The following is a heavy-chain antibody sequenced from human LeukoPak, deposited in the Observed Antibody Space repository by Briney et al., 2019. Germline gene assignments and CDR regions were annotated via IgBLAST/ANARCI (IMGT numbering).Heavy chain of an antibody. CDR3: ARPRMVGATTHYFDY. Sequence: RASETLSLTCTVSGYSISSGYYWGWIRQPPGKGLEWIGSIYHSGSTYYNPSLKSRVTISVDTSKNQFSLKLSSVTAADTAVYYCARPRMVGATTHYFDYWGQGTLVTVSS. V-gene: IGHV4-38-2*02. CDR1: GYSISSGYY. J-gene: IGHJ4*02. CDR2: IYHSGST. D-gene: IGHD1-26*01.